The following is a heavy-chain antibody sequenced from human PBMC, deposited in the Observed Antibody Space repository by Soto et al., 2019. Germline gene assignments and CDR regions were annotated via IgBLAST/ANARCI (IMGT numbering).Heavy chain of an antibody. V-gene: IGHV3-30*03. CDR3: TSQIATGY. CDR1: GFTFRNFG. Sequence: QVQLVESGGGVVQPGRSLRLSCAASGFTFRNFGMHWVRQAPGKGLEWVSVISNDGNTKYYADSVKGQFTISRDNSENTLYLQMNSLRGDDTAFYYCTSQIATGYWGQGTLVTVSS. CDR2: ISNDGNTK. D-gene: IGHD6-13*01. J-gene: IGHJ4*02.